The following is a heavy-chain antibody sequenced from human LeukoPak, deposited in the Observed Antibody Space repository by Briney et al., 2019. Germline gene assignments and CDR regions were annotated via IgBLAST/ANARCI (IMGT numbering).Heavy chain of an antibody. D-gene: IGHD2-15*01. CDR1: GGSISSYY. V-gene: IGHV4-59*01. J-gene: IGHJ5*02. Sequence: SETLSLTCTVSGGSISSYYWSWIRQPPGKGLEWIGYLYDSGSTHYNPSLKSRVTISEDTSKNQFSLKLSSVTAADTAVYYCARVASGRTKWFDPWGQGTLVTVSS. CDR3: ARVASGRTKWFDP. CDR2: LYDSGST.